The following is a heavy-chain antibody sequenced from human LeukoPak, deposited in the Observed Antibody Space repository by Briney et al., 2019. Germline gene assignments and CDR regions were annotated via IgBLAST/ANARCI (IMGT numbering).Heavy chain of an antibody. V-gene: IGHV4-61*02. J-gene: IGHJ5*02. Sequence: SETLSLTCTVSGDSISSDDFYWSWIRQPAGKGLEWIGRFSASGNSNYNPSLKSRLTISVDTSKNQFSLKLSSVTAADTAVYYCARDHHLWFGEVNWFDPWGQGTLVTVSS. CDR1: GDSISSDDFY. CDR3: ARDHHLWFGEVNWFDP. CDR2: FSASGNS. D-gene: IGHD3-10*01.